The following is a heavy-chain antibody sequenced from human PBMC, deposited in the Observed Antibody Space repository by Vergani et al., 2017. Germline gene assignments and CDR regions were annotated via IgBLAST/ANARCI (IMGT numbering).Heavy chain of an antibody. CDR3: AGGAAAGSPGSVRYYYGMDV. J-gene: IGHJ6*02. Sequence: EVQLVESGGGLVQPGGSLRLSCAASGFTFSSYSMNWVRQAPGKGLEWVSYISSSSSTIYYADSVKGRFTISRDNAKNSLYLQMNSLRDEDTAVYYCAGGAAAGSPGSVRYYYGMDVWGQGTTVTVSS. CDR2: ISSSSSTI. CDR1: GFTFSSYS. D-gene: IGHD6-13*01. V-gene: IGHV3-48*02.